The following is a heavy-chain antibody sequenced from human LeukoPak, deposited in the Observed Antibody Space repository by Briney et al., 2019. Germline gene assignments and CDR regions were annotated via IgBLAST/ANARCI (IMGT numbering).Heavy chain of an antibody. D-gene: IGHD1-26*01. Sequence: SGTLSLTCAVSGGSISSSNWWSWVRQPPGKGLEWIGEIYHSGNTNYNPSLKSRVTMSVDTSKNHFYLELNSVTAADTAVYYCARQGSGSSYYYYTFPYWGQGTLVTVSS. CDR3: ARQGSGSSYYYYTFPY. CDR2: IYHSGNT. V-gene: IGHV4-4*02. CDR1: GGSISSSNW. J-gene: IGHJ4*02.